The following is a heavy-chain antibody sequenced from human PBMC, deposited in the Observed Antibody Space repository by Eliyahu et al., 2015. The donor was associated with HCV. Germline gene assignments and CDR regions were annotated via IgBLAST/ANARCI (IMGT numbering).Heavy chain of an antibody. CDR2: ISYGGGTT. CDR3: AKVLTSWYFDL. Sequence: EVQLLESGGGLIQPGGSLSXSCVASXFSFSXXXMSWVRLAPGKGLQXVSAISYGGGTTYADSAKGRFTISRDNSKNVLFLQMNSLRADDTAVYFCAKVLTSWYFDLWGRGTLVTVSS. CDR1: XFSFSXXX. D-gene: IGHD4/OR15-4a*01. J-gene: IGHJ2*01. V-gene: IGHV3-23*01.